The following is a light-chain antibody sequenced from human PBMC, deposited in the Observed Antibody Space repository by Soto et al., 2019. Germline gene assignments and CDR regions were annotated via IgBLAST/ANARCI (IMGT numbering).Light chain of an antibody. V-gene: IGKV1-39*01. CDR1: QSISNY. CDR3: QQSYSTPYT. Sequence: DIQMTQSPSSLSASVGDRVTITCRTSQSISNYLNWYQQQPGKAPKLLIYTASNLQGGVPSRFSGSGSGTDFTLTISSLQPEDFATYYCQQSYSTPYTFGQGTKLEIK. J-gene: IGKJ2*01. CDR2: TAS.